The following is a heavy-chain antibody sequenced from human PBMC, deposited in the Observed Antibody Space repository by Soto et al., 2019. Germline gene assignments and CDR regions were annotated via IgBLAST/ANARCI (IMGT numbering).Heavy chain of an antibody. CDR3: ARDLWPYYYDSSGHMAIWLY. Sequence: ASVKVSCKASGGTFSSYASSWVRQAPGQGLEWMGGIIPIFGTANYAQKFQGRVTITADESTSTAYMELSSLRSEDTAVYYCARDLWPYYYDSSGHMAIWLYWGQGTLVTVSS. D-gene: IGHD3-22*01. CDR2: IIPIFGTA. J-gene: IGHJ4*02. V-gene: IGHV1-69*13. CDR1: GGTFSSYA.